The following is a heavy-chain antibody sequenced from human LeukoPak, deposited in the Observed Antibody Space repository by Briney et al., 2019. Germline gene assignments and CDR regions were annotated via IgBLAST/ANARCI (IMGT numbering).Heavy chain of an antibody. Sequence: SETLSLTCTVSGGPISSYYWSWIRQPPGKGLEWIGYIYYSGSTNYNPSLKSRVTISVDTSKNQFSLKLSSVTAADTAVYYCARTSPDYGMDVWGKGTTVTVSS. CDR3: ARTSPDYGMDV. CDR1: GGPISSYY. CDR2: IYYSGST. V-gene: IGHV4-59*01. J-gene: IGHJ6*04.